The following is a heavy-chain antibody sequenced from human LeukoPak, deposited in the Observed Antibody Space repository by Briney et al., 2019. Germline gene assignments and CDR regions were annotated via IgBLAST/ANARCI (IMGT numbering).Heavy chain of an antibody. CDR3: AKDLGLYYYDSSGSS. CDR2: ISGSGGST. V-gene: IGHV3-23*01. J-gene: IGHJ4*02. Sequence: GGSLRLSCAASGSTFSSYAMSWVRQAPGKGLEWVSAISGSGGSTYYADSVKGRFTISRDNSKNTLYLQMNSLRAEDTAVYYCAKDLGLYYYDSSGSSWGQGTLVTVSS. CDR1: GSTFSSYA. D-gene: IGHD3-22*01.